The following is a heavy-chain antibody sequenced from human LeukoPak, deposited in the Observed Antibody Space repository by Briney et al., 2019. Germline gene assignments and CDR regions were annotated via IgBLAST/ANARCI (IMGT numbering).Heavy chain of an antibody. V-gene: IGHV3-30*04. CDR2: ISYDGSNK. Sequence: GGSLRLSCAASGFTFSSYAMHWVRKAPGKGLEWVAVISYDGSNKYYADSVKGRFTISRDNSKNTLYLQMNSLRAEDTAVYYCARTGVCSSTSCYHNWFDPWGQGTLVTVSS. D-gene: IGHD2-2*01. J-gene: IGHJ5*02. CDR3: ARTGVCSSTSCYHNWFDP. CDR1: GFTFSSYA.